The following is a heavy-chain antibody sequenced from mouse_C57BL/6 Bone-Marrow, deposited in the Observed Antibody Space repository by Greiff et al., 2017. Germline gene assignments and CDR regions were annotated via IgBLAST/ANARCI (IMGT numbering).Heavy chain of an antibody. J-gene: IGHJ1*03. D-gene: IGHD1-1*02. Sequence: QVLLQQPGAELVRPGSSVKLSCKASGYTFTSYWMHWVKQRPIQGLEWIGNIDPSDSETHYNQKFKDKATLTVDKSSRTAYMQLSRLTSEDSAVYDCAREGYYGDWDFDVWGTGTTVTVSA. CDR1: GYTFTSYW. V-gene: IGHV1-52*01. CDR3: AREGYYGDWDFDV. CDR2: IDPSDSET.